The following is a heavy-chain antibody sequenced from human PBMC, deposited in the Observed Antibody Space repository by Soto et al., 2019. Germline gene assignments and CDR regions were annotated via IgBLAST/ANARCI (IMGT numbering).Heavy chain of an antibody. V-gene: IGHV3-23*01. CDR2: ISGSGGST. J-gene: IGHJ5*02. Sequence: GGSLRLSCAASGFTFSSYAMSWVRQAPGKGLEWVSAISGSGGSTYYADSVKGRFTISRDNSKNTLYLQMNSLRAEDTAVYYCAKTPESGAVVAAHRWFDPWGQGTLVTVSS. D-gene: IGHD2-15*01. CDR3: AKTPESGAVVAAHRWFDP. CDR1: GFTFSSYA.